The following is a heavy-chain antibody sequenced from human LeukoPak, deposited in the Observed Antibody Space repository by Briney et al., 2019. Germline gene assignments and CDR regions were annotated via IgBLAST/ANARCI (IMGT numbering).Heavy chain of an antibody. V-gene: IGHV1-69*13. D-gene: IGHD5-18*01. CDR3: ARPGYSYGYYAFDI. J-gene: IGHJ3*02. CDR2: IIPIFGTA. Sequence: SVKVSCKASGGTFISYAISWVRQAPGQGLEWMGGIIPIFGTANYAQKFQGRVTITADESTSTAYMELSSLRSEDTAVYYCARPGYSYGYYAFDIWDQGTMATVSS. CDR1: GGTFISYA.